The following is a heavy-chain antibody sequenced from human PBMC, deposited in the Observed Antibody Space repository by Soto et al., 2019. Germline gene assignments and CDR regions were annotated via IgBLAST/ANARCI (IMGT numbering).Heavy chain of an antibody. V-gene: IGHV4-31*03. CDR2: IYYSGST. D-gene: IGHD3-10*01. J-gene: IGHJ4*02. CDR1: GGSISSGGYY. Sequence: QVQLQESGPGLVKPSQTLSLTCTVSGGSISSGGYYWSWIRQHPGKGLEWIGYIYYSGSTYYNPYVTSRVTIPIDTSKNQFSLKLRSVTAADTAVYYCARDTGLLWFGESQHYFDYWGQGTLVTVSS. CDR3: ARDTGLLWFGESQHYFDY.